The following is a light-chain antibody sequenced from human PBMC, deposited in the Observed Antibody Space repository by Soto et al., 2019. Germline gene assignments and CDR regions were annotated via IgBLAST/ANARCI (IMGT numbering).Light chain of an antibody. CDR1: NSNIGSNT. CDR2: SNN. Sequence: QSVLTQPPSASGTPGQRVTISCSGSNSNIGSNTVNWYQQVPGTAPKLLIYSNNQPPSGVPDRFSGSKSGTSASLAISGLQSEDEADYSCAAWDDSLNGWVFGGGTKLTVL. J-gene: IGLJ3*02. CDR3: AAWDDSLNGWV. V-gene: IGLV1-44*01.